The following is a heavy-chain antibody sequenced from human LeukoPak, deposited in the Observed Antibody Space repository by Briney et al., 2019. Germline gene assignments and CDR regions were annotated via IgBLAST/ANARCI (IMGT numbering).Heavy chain of an antibody. CDR2: IWREGSDK. CDR1: GFRQSSYG. CDR3: GRDYPDCSSGRYQGYGVDV. Sequence: GRSVRLSCAASGFRQSSYGMLWVRRARGRGVEGVAVIWREGSDKYYAHSVKGHFPLSRYKSNNPPPLQMNSMRAQDTALYCCGRDYPDCSSGRYQGYGVDVWGQGPTVTVSS. V-gene: IGHV3-33*01. D-gene: IGHD2-2*01. J-gene: IGHJ6*02.